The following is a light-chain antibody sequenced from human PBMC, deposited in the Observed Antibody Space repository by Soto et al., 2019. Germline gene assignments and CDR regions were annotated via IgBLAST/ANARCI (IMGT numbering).Light chain of an antibody. Sequence: QSVLTQPASVSASPGQSITISCTGTSSDVGGYDYVSWYQQHPDKAPKLMIYEVTNRPSGVSDRFSGSKSGNTASLTISGLQADDEADYYCSSYTVSSHAAFGTGTKVTVL. CDR3: SSYTVSSHAA. J-gene: IGLJ1*01. V-gene: IGLV2-14*01. CDR1: SSDVGGYDY. CDR2: EVT.